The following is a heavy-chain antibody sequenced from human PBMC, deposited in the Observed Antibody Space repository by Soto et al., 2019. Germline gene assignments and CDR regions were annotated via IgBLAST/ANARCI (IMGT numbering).Heavy chain of an antibody. CDR2: INPSGGST. Sequence: ASVKVSCKASGYTFTICYMHWVRQAPGQGLEWMGIINPSGGSTSYAQKFQGRVTMTRDTSTSTVYMELSSLRSEDTAVYFCARRGAEMFLATHSPYEAFDIWGQGTMVTVSS. J-gene: IGHJ3*02. CDR1: GYTFTICY. D-gene: IGHD2-15*01. CDR3: ARRGAEMFLATHSPYEAFDI. V-gene: IGHV1-46*01.